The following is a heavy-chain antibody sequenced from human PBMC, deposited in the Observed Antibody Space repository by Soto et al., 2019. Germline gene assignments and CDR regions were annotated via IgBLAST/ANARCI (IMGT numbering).Heavy chain of an antibody. Sequence: AGGSLRLSCAASGFTFSSFEMNWVRQAPGKGLEWVSYISRSASTIYYADSVKGRFTISRDNAKNSLYLQMNSLRAEDTAVYYCARCWSAYDSYFDSWGQGALVTVSS. CDR3: ARCWSAYDSYFDS. V-gene: IGHV3-48*03. D-gene: IGHD5-12*01. CDR2: ISRSASTI. J-gene: IGHJ4*02. CDR1: GFTFSSFE.